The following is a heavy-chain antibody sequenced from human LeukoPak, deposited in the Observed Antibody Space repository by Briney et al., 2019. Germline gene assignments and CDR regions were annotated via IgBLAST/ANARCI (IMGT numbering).Heavy chain of an antibody. D-gene: IGHD2-8*02. CDR1: GFTFSSYA. Sequence: GGSLRLSCAASGFTFSSYAMSWVRQAPEKGLEWVSTISGSGGGTYYADSVKGRFTISRDNSKSTLYLQMNSLRAEDTAVYCCAREAGTGFLHYYYYGMDVWGQGTTVTVSS. CDR3: AREAGTGFLHYYYYGMDV. V-gene: IGHV3-23*01. J-gene: IGHJ6*02. CDR2: ISGSGGGT.